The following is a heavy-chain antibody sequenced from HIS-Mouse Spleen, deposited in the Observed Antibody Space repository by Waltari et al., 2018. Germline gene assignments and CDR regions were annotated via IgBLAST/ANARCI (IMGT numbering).Heavy chain of an antibody. J-gene: IGHJ4*02. D-gene: IGHD2-21*02. Sequence: QVQLVESGGGVVQPGRSLRLSCAASGFTFSSYAMHWVRQAPGKGLEWVAVISYDGSNKYYADSVKGRFTISRDNSKNTLYLQMNSLRAEDTAVYYCAREAVVTPLLFDYWGQGTLVTVSS. CDR2: ISYDGSNK. CDR3: AREAVVTPLLFDY. CDR1: GFTFSSYA. V-gene: IGHV3-30-3*01.